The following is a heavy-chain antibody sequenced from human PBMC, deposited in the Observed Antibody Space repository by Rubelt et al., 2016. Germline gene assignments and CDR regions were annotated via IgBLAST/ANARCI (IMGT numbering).Heavy chain of an antibody. CDR1: GFTFSSYS. V-gene: IGHV3-66*04. Sequence: QLGMRGGGLVQPGGSLRLSCAASGFTFSSYSMNWVRQAPGKGLECVSVIYSSGSTYYADSVKGRFTISRDNSKNTLYLQMNSLRAEDTAVYYCAAQASKYYFEYWGQGTLVTVSS. CDR2: IYSSGST. CDR3: AAQASKYYFEY. J-gene: IGHJ4*02.